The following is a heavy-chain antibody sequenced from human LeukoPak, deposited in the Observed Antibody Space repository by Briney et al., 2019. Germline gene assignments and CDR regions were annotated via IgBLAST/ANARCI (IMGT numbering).Heavy chain of an antibody. CDR3: AKDSSSSMADAFDI. Sequence: GGSLRLSCAASGFTFSSYAMSWVRQAPGKGLEWVSYISSSSSTIYYADSVKGRFTISRDNAKNSLYLQMNSLRAEDTAVYYCAKDSSSSMADAFDIWGQGTMVTVSS. CDR2: ISSSSSTI. D-gene: IGHD6-6*01. V-gene: IGHV3-48*04. J-gene: IGHJ3*02. CDR1: GFTFSSYA.